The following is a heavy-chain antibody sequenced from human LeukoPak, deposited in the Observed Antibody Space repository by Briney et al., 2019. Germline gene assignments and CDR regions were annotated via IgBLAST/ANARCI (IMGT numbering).Heavy chain of an antibody. CDR1: GYTFTNYY. J-gene: IGHJ4*02. CDR3: ARRYCSSTSCNPYFFDL. Sequence: HGESLKISCKGSGYTFTNYYIGWVRHMPGKGLEWMGIISPGDSDARYSPSFQGQVTISADKSISTAFLRWSSLKASDSAIYYCARRYCSSTSCNPYFFDLWGQGTLVTVSS. D-gene: IGHD2-2*01. V-gene: IGHV5-51*01. CDR2: ISPGDSDA.